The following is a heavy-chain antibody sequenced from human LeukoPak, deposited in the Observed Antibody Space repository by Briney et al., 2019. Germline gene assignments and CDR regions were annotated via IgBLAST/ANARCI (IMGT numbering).Heavy chain of an antibody. V-gene: IGHV4-4*09. CDR3: ARLNFRGGEALHFDS. CDR2: IHSDGTT. CDR1: GVSLTNYY. J-gene: IGHJ4*02. Sequence: SETLSLTCSVSGVSLTNYYWGWIRQPPGKGLEFIGYIHSDGTTNYDSSLQSRVAISLDTSKIQFSLRLYSVTAADTALYFCARLNFRGGEALHFDSWGQGTLVTVSS. D-gene: IGHD3-16*01.